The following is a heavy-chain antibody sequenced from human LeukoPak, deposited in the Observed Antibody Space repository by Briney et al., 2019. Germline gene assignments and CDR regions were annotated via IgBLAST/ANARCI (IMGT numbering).Heavy chain of an antibody. Sequence: GGSLRLSCAASRFTFSSYSMNWVRQAPGKGLEWVSSISSSSSYIYYADSVKGRFTISRDNAKNSLSLQMNSLRAEDTATYYCARIQLYHGDFDSWGQGTLVTVSS. CDR2: ISSSSSYI. V-gene: IGHV3-21*01. D-gene: IGHD1-1*01. CDR3: ARIQLYHGDFDS. J-gene: IGHJ4*02. CDR1: RFTFSSYS.